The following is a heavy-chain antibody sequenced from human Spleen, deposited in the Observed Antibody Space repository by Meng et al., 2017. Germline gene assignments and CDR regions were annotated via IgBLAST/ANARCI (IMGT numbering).Heavy chain of an antibody. CDR1: GGSFSGYY. D-gene: IGHD1-26*01. CDR2: INHSGST. CDR3: ARGPRPGVYSGGYGHSWARFDY. J-gene: IGHJ4*02. V-gene: IGHV4-34*01. Sequence: SEPLSLTCAVYGGSFSGYYWSWIRQPPGKGLEWIGEINHSGSTNYNPSLKSRVTISVDTSKNQFSLKLSSVTAADTAVYYCARGPRPGVYSGGYGHSWARFDYWGQGTLVTVSS.